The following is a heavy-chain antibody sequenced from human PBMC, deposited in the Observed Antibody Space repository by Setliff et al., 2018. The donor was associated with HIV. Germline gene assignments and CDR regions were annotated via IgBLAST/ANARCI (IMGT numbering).Heavy chain of an antibody. Sequence: GGSLRLSCAASGFNVSPYTLTWVRQVPGKGLEWVSNTKYDGSESYYVDSVKGRFIASTDNAKNSLFLQMNSLKAEDTAVYYCARAYNVYDYRFDSSGYDYWGQGTPVTVSS. D-gene: IGHD3-22*01. CDR3: ARAYNVYDYRFDSSGYDY. CDR2: TKYDGSES. CDR1: GFNVSPYT. V-gene: IGHV3-7*03. J-gene: IGHJ4*02.